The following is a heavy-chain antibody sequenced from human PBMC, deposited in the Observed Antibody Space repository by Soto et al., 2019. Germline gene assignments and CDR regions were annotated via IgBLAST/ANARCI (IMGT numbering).Heavy chain of an antibody. V-gene: IGHV3-21*01. D-gene: IGHD6-19*01. Sequence: PGGSLRLSCAASGFTFSSYSMNWVRQAPGKGLEWVSSISSSSSYIYYADSVKGRFTISRDNAKNSLYLQMNSLRAEDTAVYYCARCDSSGWFYFDYWGQGTLVTVSS. J-gene: IGHJ4*02. CDR3: ARCDSSGWFYFDY. CDR1: GFTFSSYS. CDR2: ISSSSSYI.